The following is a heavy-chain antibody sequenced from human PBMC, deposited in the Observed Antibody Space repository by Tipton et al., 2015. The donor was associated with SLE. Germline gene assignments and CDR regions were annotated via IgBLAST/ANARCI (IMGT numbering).Heavy chain of an antibody. V-gene: IGHV4-31*03. D-gene: IGHD6-6*01. Sequence: TLSLTCTVSGGPISSGGYYWGWVRQLPGRGLEWIGYIYYSGNSNYNPSLKSRVTISVATSKNQVSLKLTSVTAADTAVYFCARVVNTYYFYMNVWGKGTTVTVSS. J-gene: IGHJ6*03. CDR1: GGPISSGGYY. CDR2: IYYSGNS. CDR3: ARVVNTYYFYMNV.